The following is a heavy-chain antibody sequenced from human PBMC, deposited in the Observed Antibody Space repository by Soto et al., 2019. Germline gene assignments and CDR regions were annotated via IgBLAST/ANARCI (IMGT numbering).Heavy chain of an antibody. V-gene: IGHV3-48*02. CDR3: ARDHDSSGWYDAFDI. CDR2: ISGSSSTI. J-gene: IGHJ3*02. CDR1: GFTFSSYS. D-gene: IGHD6-19*01. Sequence: EVQLVESGGGLVQPGGSLRLSCAASGFTFSSYSMNWVRQAPGKGLAWVSYISGSSSTIYYADSVKGRFTISRDNAKNSLYLQMNSLRDEDTAVYYCARDHDSSGWYDAFDIWGQGTMVTVSS.